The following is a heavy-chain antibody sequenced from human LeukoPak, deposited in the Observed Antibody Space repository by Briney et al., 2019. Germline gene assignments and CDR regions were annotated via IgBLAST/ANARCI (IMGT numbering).Heavy chain of an antibody. D-gene: IGHD5-12*01. CDR3: ARVFSEVATFFDY. V-gene: IGHV4-38-2*02. Sequence: PSETLSLTCTVPGYSISSGYYWGWIRQPPGKGLEWIGSIYHSGSTYYNPSLKSRVTISVDTSKNQFSLKLSSVTAADTAVYYCARVFSEVATFFDYWGQGTLVTVSS. CDR1: GYSISSGYY. J-gene: IGHJ4*02. CDR2: IYHSGST.